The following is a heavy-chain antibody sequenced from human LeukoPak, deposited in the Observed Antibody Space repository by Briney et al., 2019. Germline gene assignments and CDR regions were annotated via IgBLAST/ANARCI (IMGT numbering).Heavy chain of an antibody. CDR3: ARGDFGETNPAFDV. CDR1: GYTFTDYD. CDR2: INPNSAST. D-gene: IGHD4-17*01. J-gene: IGHJ3*01. Sequence: GASLKVSCKTSGYTFTDYDVHWVRQAPGQGLEWMGWINPNSASTNSAQRLQGRVTFTRDTSLSIAYMELSSLTSEDAAVYFCARGDFGETNPAFDVWGQGTLVAVSS. V-gene: IGHV1-8*03.